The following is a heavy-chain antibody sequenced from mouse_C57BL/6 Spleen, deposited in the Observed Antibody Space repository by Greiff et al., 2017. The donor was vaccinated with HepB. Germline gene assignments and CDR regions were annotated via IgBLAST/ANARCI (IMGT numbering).Heavy chain of an antibody. J-gene: IGHJ2*01. V-gene: IGHV1-15*01. Sequence: QVQLQQSGAELVRPGASVTLSCKASGYTFTDYEMHWVKQTPVHGLEWIGAIDPETGGTAYNQKFKGKAILTADKSSSTAYMELRSLTSEDSAVYYCTRSPLWPHTFPWYFDYWGQGTTLTVSS. D-gene: IGHD1-1*02. CDR2: IDPETGGT. CDR3: TRSPLWPHTFPWYFDY. CDR1: GYTFTDYE.